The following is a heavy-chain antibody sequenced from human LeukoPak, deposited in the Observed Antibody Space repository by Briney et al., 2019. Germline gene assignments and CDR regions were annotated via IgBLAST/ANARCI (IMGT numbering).Heavy chain of an antibody. Sequence: SESLSLTCTVSGGYISSYYWSWIRQPPGKGLEWIGYIFNSGSTNYNPSLKSRVTISVDTSKKQFSLKLSSVTAADTAVYFCALGDCSSTSCYVFDYWGQGTLVTVSS. V-gene: IGHV4-59*01. CDR3: ALGDCSSTSCYVFDY. J-gene: IGHJ4*02. CDR1: GGYISSYY. CDR2: IFNSGST. D-gene: IGHD2-2*01.